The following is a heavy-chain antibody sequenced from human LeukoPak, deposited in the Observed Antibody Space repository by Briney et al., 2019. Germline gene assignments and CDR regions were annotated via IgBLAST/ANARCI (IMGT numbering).Heavy chain of an antibody. CDR2: ISTSGSRI. J-gene: IGHJ4*02. CDR1: RFTFSTYS. CDR3: ARMNYVSSGWGAPLDS. Sequence: PGGSLRLSCAASRFTFSTYSMNWVRQTPGRGLEWVSYISTSGSRIDYADSVKGRFTISRDNAKNSLYLQMNSPRAEDTAVYYCARMNYVSSGWGAPLDSWGQGTLVTVSS. V-gene: IGHV3-48*04. D-gene: IGHD1-7*01.